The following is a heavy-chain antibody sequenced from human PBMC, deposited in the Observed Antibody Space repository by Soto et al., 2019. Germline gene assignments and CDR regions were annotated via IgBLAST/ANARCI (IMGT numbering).Heavy chain of an antibody. Sequence: SETLSLTCTVSGGSISSGDYYWSWIRQPPGKGLEWIGYVYYSGSTNYNPSLKSRVTISVDTSKNQFSLKLSSVTAADTAVYYCARSVDTAMVIDPRLDYWGQGTLVTVSS. CDR1: GGSISSGDYY. CDR3: ARSVDTAMVIDPRLDY. V-gene: IGHV4-61*08. CDR2: VYYSGST. D-gene: IGHD5-18*01. J-gene: IGHJ4*02.